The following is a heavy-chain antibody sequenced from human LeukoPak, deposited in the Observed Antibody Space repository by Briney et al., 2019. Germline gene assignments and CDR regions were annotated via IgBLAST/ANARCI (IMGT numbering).Heavy chain of an antibody. D-gene: IGHD4-11*01. CDR3: ARGAAFYSNYDAFDI. Sequence: QPGGSLRLSCAASGFTFSSYGMHWVRQAPGKGLEWVAVIWYDGSNKYYADSVKGRFTISRDNSKNTLYLQMNSLRAEDTAVYYCARGAAFYSNYDAFDIWGQGTMVTVSS. J-gene: IGHJ3*02. CDR2: IWYDGSNK. CDR1: GFTFSSYG. V-gene: IGHV3-33*01.